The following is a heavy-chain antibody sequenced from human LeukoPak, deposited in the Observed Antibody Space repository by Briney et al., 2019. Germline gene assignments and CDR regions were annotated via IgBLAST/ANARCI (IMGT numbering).Heavy chain of an antibody. CDR2: INHSGST. CDR1: GGSFSGYY. CDR3: ARLSGYSSSWYYYYMDV. D-gene: IGHD6-13*01. Sequence: SETLSLTCAVYGGSFSGYYWSWIRQPPGKGLEWIGEINHSGSTNYNPSLKSRVTISVDTSKNQFSLKLSSVTAADTAVYYCARLSGYSSSWYYYYMDVWGKGTTVTVSS. V-gene: IGHV4-34*01. J-gene: IGHJ6*03.